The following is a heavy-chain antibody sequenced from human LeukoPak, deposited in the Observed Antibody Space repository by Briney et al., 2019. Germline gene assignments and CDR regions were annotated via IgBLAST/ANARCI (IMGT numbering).Heavy chain of an antibody. CDR3: AKDYYYDSSGYYDY. CDR2: ITSSGRYI. Sequence: GGSLRLSCAASGFTFSSYSMNWVRQAPGKGLEWVSSITSSGRYIYYADSVKGRFTISRDNSENSLYLQMNSLRAEDTAVYYCAKDYYYDSSGYYDYWGQGTLVTVSS. J-gene: IGHJ4*02. D-gene: IGHD3-22*01. V-gene: IGHV3-21*01. CDR1: GFTFSSYS.